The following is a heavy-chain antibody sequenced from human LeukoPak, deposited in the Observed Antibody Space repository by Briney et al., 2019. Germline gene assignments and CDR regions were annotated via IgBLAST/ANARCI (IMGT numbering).Heavy chain of an antibody. Sequence: SETLSLTCTVSGGSISGYYGTWIRQPPGKGLEYIGYIYYSGSTNHNPSLKSRVTISVDTSKNQFSLKLSSVTAADTAVYYCARGRYTFDYWGQGTLVTVSS. CDR1: GGSISGYY. CDR2: IYYSGST. CDR3: ARGRYTFDY. J-gene: IGHJ4*02. D-gene: IGHD1-1*01. V-gene: IGHV4-59*01.